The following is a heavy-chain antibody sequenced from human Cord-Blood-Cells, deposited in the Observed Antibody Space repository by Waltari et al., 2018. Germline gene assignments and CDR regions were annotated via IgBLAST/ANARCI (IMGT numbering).Heavy chain of an antibody. D-gene: IGHD3-9*01. CDR2: IYHSGST. J-gene: IGHJ3*02. Sequence: QVQLQESGPGLVKPSGTLSLTCAVSGGSISSSNWWSWVRQPPGKGLEWIGEIYHSGSTNYHPSLKSRVTISVDKSKNQFSLKLSSVTAADTAVYYCATPNYDILTGLDAFDIWGQGTMVTVSS. CDR1: GGSISSSNW. V-gene: IGHV4-4*02. CDR3: ATPNYDILTGLDAFDI.